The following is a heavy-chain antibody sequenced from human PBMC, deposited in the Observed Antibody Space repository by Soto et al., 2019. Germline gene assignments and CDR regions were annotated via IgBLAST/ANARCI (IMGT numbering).Heavy chain of an antibody. V-gene: IGHV3-15*07. CDR3: PTDVDPVPGYYGMDV. D-gene: IGHD2-2*01. CDR1: GFTFSNAW. J-gene: IGHJ6*02. CDR2: IKSKTDGGTT. Sequence: EVQLVESGGGLVKPGGSLRLSCAASGFTFSNAWMNWVRQAPGKGLEWVGRIKSKTDGGTTDYAAPVKGRFTISRDDSXXTLYMQMNSLKTEDTAVYYCPTDVDPVPGYYGMDVWGQGTTVTVSS.